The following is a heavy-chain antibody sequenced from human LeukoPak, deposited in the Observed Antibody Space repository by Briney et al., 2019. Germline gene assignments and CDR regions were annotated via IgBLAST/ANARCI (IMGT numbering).Heavy chain of an antibody. Sequence: PGGSLRLSCAASGFTFSSYSMNWVRQAPGKGLEWVANIKQHGTEKYYVNSVKGRFTISRDDAKKSVYLQMNSPRAEDTAVYYCASDGGPFDHWGQGILVTVAS. J-gene: IGHJ4*02. D-gene: IGHD3-16*01. V-gene: IGHV3-7*01. CDR2: IKQHGTEK. CDR3: ASDGGPFDH. CDR1: GFTFSSYS.